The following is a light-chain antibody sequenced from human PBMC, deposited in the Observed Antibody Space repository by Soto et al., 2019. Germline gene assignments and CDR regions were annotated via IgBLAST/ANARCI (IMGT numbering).Light chain of an antibody. J-gene: IGLJ3*02. Sequence: QSALTQPASVSGSPGQSITISCTGTSSDVGGYNYVSWYQQHPGKAPKLMIYEVSNRPSGVSIRFSGSKSGNTASLAISGLQAEDEADYYCTSYTSRSTWVFGGGTKVTVL. CDR3: TSYTSRSTWV. CDR2: EVS. CDR1: SSDVGGYNY. V-gene: IGLV2-14*01.